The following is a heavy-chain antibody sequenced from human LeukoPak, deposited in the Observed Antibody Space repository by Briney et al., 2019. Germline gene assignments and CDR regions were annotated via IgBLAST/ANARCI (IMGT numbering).Heavy chain of an antibody. CDR2: INHSGST. J-gene: IGHJ4*02. D-gene: IGHD1-7*01. Sequence: SETLSLTCTVSGYSISSGFYWSWIRQPPGKGLEWIGEINHSGSTNYNPSLKSRVTISVDTSKNQFSLKLSSVTAADTAVYYCARGRTTNRPPHFDYWGQGTLVTVSS. CDR3: ARGRTTNRPPHFDY. V-gene: IGHV4-38-2*02. CDR1: GYSISSGFY.